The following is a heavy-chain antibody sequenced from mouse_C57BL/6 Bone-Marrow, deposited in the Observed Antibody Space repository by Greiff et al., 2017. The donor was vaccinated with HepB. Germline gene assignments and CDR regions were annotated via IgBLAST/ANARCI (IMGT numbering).Heavy chain of an antibody. D-gene: IGHD3-2*02. J-gene: IGHJ4*01. CDR1: GFTFTDYY. CDR2: IRNKANGYTT. Sequence: EVMLVESGGGLVQPGGSLSLSCAASGFTFTDYYMSWVRQPPGKALEWLGFIRNKANGYTTEYSASVKGRFTISRDNSQSILYLQMNALRAEDSATYYCARPAQATGYAIDYWGQGTSVTVSS. CDR3: ARPAQATGYAIDY. V-gene: IGHV7-3*01.